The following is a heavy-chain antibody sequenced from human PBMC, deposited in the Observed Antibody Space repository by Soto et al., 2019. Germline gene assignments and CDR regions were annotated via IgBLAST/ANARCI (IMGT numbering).Heavy chain of an antibody. Sequence: GASVKVSCKASGYTFTSYDINWVRQATGQGLEWMGWMNPNSGNTGYAQKFQGRVTMTRNTSISTAYMELSSLRSEDTAVYYCARGRLDYGDHEGDYYYMDVWGKGTTVTVSS. CDR1: GYTFTSYD. CDR2: MNPNSGNT. CDR3: ARGRLDYGDHEGDYYYMDV. J-gene: IGHJ6*03. V-gene: IGHV1-8*01. D-gene: IGHD4-17*01.